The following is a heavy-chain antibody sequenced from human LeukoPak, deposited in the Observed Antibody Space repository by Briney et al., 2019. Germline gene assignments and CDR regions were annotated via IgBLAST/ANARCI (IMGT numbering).Heavy chain of an antibody. V-gene: IGHV4-59*08. CDR2: DYYSGST. CDR3: ARHCPPNCKHTFDI. CDR1: GDSISSYY. J-gene: IGHJ3*02. D-gene: IGHD1-1*01. Sequence: SETLSLTCTVSGDSISSYYWSWIRQPPGKGLQWIGYDYYSGSTEHNPSLKSRVTMSVDTSKNQFSLKLSSVTAADTAVYYCARHCPPNCKHTFDIWGQGTVVTVSS.